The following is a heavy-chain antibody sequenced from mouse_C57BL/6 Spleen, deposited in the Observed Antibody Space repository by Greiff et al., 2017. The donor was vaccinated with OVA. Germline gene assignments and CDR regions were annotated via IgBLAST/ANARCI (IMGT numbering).Heavy chain of an antibody. CDR3: ASGDDYDGYFDY. CDR1: GYTFTSYW. D-gene: IGHD2-4*01. CDR2: INPSDGFT. V-gene: IGHV1-50*01. Sequence: VQLQQPGAELVKPGASVKLSCKASGYTFTSYWMQWVKQRPGQGLEWIGDINPSDGFTNYNQKFKGKATLTVDTSSSTAYMQLSSLTSEDSAVDVCASGDDYDGYFDYWGQGTTLTVSS. J-gene: IGHJ2*01.